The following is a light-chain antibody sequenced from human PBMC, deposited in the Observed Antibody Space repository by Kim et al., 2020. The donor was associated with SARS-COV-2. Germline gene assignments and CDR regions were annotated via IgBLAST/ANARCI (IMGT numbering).Light chain of an antibody. Sequence: EIVLTQSPATLSLSPGERATLSCRASQSVADRLGWYQQRPGQAPRLLIPDAYNRASGIPARFSGSRSGTEFTLTISSLEPEDFAVYYCQQRYDWPLTFGGGTKVDIK. J-gene: IGKJ4*01. CDR3: QQRYDWPLT. CDR2: DAY. CDR1: QSVADR. V-gene: IGKV3-11*01.